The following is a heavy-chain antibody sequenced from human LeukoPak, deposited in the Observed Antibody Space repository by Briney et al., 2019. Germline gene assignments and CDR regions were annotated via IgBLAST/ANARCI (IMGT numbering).Heavy chain of an antibody. J-gene: IGHJ4*02. CDR2: IYYSGST. Sequence: SETLSLTCTVSGGSISSSSYYWGWIRQPPGKGLEWIGSIYYSGSTYYNPSLKSRVTISVDTSKNQFSLKLSSVTAADTAVYYCARVPITLVRGVITYYFDYWGQGTLVTVSS. D-gene: IGHD3-10*01. V-gene: IGHV4-39*07. CDR1: GGSISSSSYY. CDR3: ARVPITLVRGVITYYFDY.